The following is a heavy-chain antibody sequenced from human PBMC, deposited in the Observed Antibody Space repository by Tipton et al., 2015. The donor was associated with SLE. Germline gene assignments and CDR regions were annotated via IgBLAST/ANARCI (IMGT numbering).Heavy chain of an antibody. Sequence: QLVQSGAEVKKPGASVKVSCKTSGYTFTSYDINWVRQATGQGPEWMGWMKPDSGKTAYAQKFQGRVTMTRNTSINTAYMELSGLTSEDTAVYYCTRSSYSSYLYEGEFWGQGTLVTVSS. D-gene: IGHD6-6*01. V-gene: IGHV1-8*01. J-gene: IGHJ4*02. CDR1: GYTFTSYD. CDR3: TRSSYSSYLYEGEF. CDR2: MKPDSGKT.